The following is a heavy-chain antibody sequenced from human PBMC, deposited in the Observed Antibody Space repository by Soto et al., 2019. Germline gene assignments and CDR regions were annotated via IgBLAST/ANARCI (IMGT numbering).Heavy chain of an antibody. Sequence: ASVKVSCNASGYTFTSYYINWVRQATGQGLEWMGWMNPNSGNTGYAQKFQGRVTMTRNTSISTAYMELSSLRSEDTAVYYCARAYQDNYYYYMDVWGKGTTVTVSS. CDR2: MNPNSGNT. D-gene: IGHD2-2*01. CDR1: GYTFTSYY. CDR3: ARAYQDNYYYYMDV. J-gene: IGHJ6*03. V-gene: IGHV1-8*01.